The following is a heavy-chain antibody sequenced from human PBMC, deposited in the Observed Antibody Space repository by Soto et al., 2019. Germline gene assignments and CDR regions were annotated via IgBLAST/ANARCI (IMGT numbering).Heavy chain of an antibody. V-gene: IGHV1-18*01. D-gene: IGHD2-15*01. CDR3: ARTVVYYSGMDV. CDR2: ISAYNGNT. Sequence: QVQLVQSGAEVKKPGASVKVSCKASGYTFASYGISWVRQAPGQGLEWMGWISAYNGNTNSAQKLQGIVTMTTDTSPSTAYMEMMSLRSDDTAVDYCARTVVYYSGMDVWGQGTTVTVYS. CDR1: GYTFASYG. J-gene: IGHJ6*02.